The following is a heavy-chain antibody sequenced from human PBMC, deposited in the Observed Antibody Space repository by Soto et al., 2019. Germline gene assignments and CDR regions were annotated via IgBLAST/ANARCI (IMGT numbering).Heavy chain of an antibody. Sequence: QLQLVQSWAEVKNPGSSVKVSCKASGGTFSSYSINWVRQATGQGLEWLGEIIPIFGTANYAQKFPGRVTITADESTSTAYMELSSLRSEDTAVYYCARDGGRHSGGIDYWCQGTLVSVSS. CDR1: GGTFSSYS. J-gene: IGHJ4*02. CDR3: ARDGGRHSGGIDY. D-gene: IGHD1-26*01. V-gene: IGHV1-69*01. CDR2: IIPIFGTA.